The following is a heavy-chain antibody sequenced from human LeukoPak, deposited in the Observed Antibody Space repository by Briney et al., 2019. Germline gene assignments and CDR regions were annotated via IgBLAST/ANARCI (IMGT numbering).Heavy chain of an antibody. CDR2: IYYSGST. Sequence: ASETLSLTRTVSGGSISSYYWSWIRQPPGKGLEWIGYIYYSGSTNYNPSLKSRVTISVDTSKNQFSLKLSSVTAADTAVYYCARDPAYSSILAGFDYWGQGTLVTVSS. J-gene: IGHJ4*02. V-gene: IGHV4-59*01. CDR1: GGSISSYY. CDR3: ARDPAYSSILAGFDY. D-gene: IGHD6-13*01.